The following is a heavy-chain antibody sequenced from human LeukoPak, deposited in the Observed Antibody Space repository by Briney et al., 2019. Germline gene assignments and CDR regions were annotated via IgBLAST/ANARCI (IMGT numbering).Heavy chain of an antibody. D-gene: IGHD2-2*01. CDR1: GGTFSSYT. J-gene: IGHJ6*02. V-gene: IGHV1-69*04. CDR2: IIPILGIA. CDR3: ARDAVVVPAAIGYYYYGMDV. Sequence: SSVKVSCKASGGTFSSYTISGVRQAPGQGLEWKGRIIPILGIANYAQKFQGRVTITADKSTSTTYMELSSLRSEDTAVYYCARDAVVVPAAIGYYYYGMDVWGQGTTVTASS.